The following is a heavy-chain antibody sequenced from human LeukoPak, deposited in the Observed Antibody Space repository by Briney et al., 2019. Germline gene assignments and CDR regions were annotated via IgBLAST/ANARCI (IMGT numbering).Heavy chain of an antibody. CDR3: TRDSPPDY. CDR2: ISSSSSTI. V-gene: IGHV3-48*01. J-gene: IGHJ4*02. Sequence: PGGSLRLSCAASGFIFGTYSMNWVRQAPGKGLEWVSYISSSSSTIYYADSVKGRFTISRDNAKNPLYLQMNSLRAEDTAIYYCTRDSPPDYWGQGTLVTVSS. CDR1: GFIFGTYS.